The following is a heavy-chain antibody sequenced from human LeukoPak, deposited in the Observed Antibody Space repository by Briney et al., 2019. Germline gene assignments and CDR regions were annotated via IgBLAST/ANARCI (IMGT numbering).Heavy chain of an antibody. Sequence: GGSLRLSCAASGFTFSSYGMHWVRQAPGKGLEWVAFIRYDGSNKYYADSVKGRFTISRDNSKNTLYLQMNSLRAEDTAVYYCAKDWTGFDNWLDPWGQGTLVTVSS. CDR1: GFTFSSYG. CDR2: IRYDGSNK. J-gene: IGHJ5*02. V-gene: IGHV3-30*02. CDR3: AKDWTGFDNWLDP. D-gene: IGHD3/OR15-3a*01.